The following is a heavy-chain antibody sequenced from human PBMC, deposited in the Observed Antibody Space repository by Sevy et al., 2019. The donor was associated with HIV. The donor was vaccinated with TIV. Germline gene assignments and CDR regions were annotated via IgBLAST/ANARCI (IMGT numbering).Heavy chain of an antibody. J-gene: IGHJ5*02. D-gene: IGHD3-16*01. CDR3: AREKEGAPTLYNWFDP. CDR2: ISSSGSTI. CDR1: GFTFSDYY. Sequence: GGSLRLSCAASGFTFSDYYMSWIRQAPGKGLEWVSYISSSGSTIYYADSVKGRFTISRDNAKNSLYLQMNSLRAEDTAVYYCAREKEGAPTLYNWFDPWGQGTLVTVSS. V-gene: IGHV3-11*01.